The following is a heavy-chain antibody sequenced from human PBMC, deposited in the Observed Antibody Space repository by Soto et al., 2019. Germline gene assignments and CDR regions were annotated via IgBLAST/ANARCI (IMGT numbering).Heavy chain of an antibody. CDR3: AREGYCSGCSCYPPNTHGAFDI. D-gene: IGHD2-15*01. V-gene: IGHV1-69*06. CDR1: GGTFSSYA. J-gene: IGHJ3*02. CDR2: IIPIFGTA. Sequence: QVQLVQSGAEVKKPGSSVKVSCKASGGTFSSYAISWVRQAPGQGLEWMGGIIPIFGTANYAQKFQGRVTITADKSTSTAHVELSSLRSEDTAVYYCAREGYCSGCSCYPPNTHGAFDIWGQGTMVTVSS.